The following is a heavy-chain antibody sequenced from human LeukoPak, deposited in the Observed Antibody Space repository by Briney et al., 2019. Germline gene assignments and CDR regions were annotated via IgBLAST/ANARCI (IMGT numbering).Heavy chain of an antibody. CDR3: AKDQDGVAARPDFDY. V-gene: IGHV3-30*02. J-gene: IGHJ4*02. CDR2: IRYDGSNK. D-gene: IGHD6-6*01. Sequence: QTGGSLRLSCAASGFTFTNYWMHWVRQAPGKGLEWVAFIRYDGSNKYYADSVKGRFTISRDNSKNTLYLQMNSLRAEDTAVYYCAKDQDGVAARPDFDYWGQGTLVTVSS. CDR1: GFTFTNYW.